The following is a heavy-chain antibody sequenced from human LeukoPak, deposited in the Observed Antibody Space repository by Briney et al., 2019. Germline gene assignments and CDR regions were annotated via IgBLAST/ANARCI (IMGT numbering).Heavy chain of an antibody. D-gene: IGHD3-9*01. CDR2: INSDASVT. CDR1: GFTFSNYW. Sequence: GGSLRLSCAASGFTFSNYWMHWVRQTPGKGLVWVSRINSDASVTTYADSVEGRFTISRDNSKNTLYLQMNSLRPEDAAVYYCAKDLGTYDDDLTGYVHYYFYMDVWGKGTTVTISS. J-gene: IGHJ6*03. V-gene: IGHV3-74*01. CDR3: AKDLGTYDDDLTGYVHYYFYMDV.